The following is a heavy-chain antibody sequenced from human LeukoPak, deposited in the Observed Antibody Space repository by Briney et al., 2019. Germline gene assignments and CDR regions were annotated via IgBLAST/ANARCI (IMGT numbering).Heavy chain of an antibody. D-gene: IGHD3-16*01. CDR2: LNPNSGGT. V-gene: IGHV1-2*02. CDR3: VKTMVTFGGLIRTDAFDF. CDR1: GYTFTGNY. Sequence: GASVKVSCKASGYTFTGNYLHWVRQAPGQGLEWMGWLNPNSGGTKFAQKFQGRVTMTRDTSISTAYMELSRLRADDTATYYCVKTMVTFGGLIRTDAFDFWGQGTLVIVSS. J-gene: IGHJ3*01.